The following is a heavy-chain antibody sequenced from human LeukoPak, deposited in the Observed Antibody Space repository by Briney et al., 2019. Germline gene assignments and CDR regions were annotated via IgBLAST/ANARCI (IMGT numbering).Heavy chain of an antibody. CDR1: GGSITNYY. J-gene: IGHJ4*02. D-gene: IGHD3-22*01. CDR3: ARRPPYDISGYLDY. V-gene: IGHV4-59*08. CDR2: VYYSGST. Sequence: SETLSLTCTVSGGSITNYYWSWIRQPPGKGLECIGYVYYSGSTNYNPSLKSRVTISIDTSKSQFSLKLSSVTAADTAVYYCARRPPYDISGYLDYWGQGTLVTVSS.